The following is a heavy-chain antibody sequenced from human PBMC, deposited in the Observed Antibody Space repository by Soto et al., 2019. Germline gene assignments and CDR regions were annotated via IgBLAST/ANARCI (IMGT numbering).Heavy chain of an antibody. J-gene: IGHJ4*02. CDR2: ISTGGNTI. D-gene: IGHD3-3*01. V-gene: IGHV3-11*01. CDR1: GFTFNDYS. CDR3: ARGGRFLEWSPNAY. Sequence: GGSLSLSCPASGFTFNDYSLIWHLQAPVKGLEWVSYISTGGNTIKYADSVKGRFTISRDNAKNSLYLQMNSLRAEDTAVYYCARGGRFLEWSPNAYWGQGTLVTVSS.